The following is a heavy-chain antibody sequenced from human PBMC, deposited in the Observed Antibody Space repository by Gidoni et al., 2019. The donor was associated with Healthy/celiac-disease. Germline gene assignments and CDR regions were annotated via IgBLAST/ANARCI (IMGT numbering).Heavy chain of an antibody. D-gene: IGHD6-6*01. CDR2: ISSSSSYI. V-gene: IGHV3-21*01. CDR3: ARGSYSSSLGH. Sequence: EVQPVESGGGLVKPGGSLILSSAAAACTFSSYSMNRVRQAPGKGLEWVSSISSSSSYIYDAESVKGRFTISRDNAKNSLYMQMNSLRAEDRAVYYCARGSYSSSLGHWGQGTLVTVSS. J-gene: IGHJ4*02. CDR1: ACTFSSYS.